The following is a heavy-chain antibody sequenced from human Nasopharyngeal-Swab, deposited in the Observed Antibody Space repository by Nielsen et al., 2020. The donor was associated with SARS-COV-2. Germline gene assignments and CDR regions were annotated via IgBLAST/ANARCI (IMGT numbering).Heavy chain of an antibody. CDR2: IYSGGST. Sequence: GESLKISCAASGFTVSSNYMSWVRQAPGKGLEWVSVIYSGGSTYYADSVKGRFTISRDNAKNTLYLQMNSLRAEDTAVYYCARGTFSSGLTHWGQGTLVTVSS. J-gene: IGHJ4*02. V-gene: IGHV3-53*01. CDR1: GFTVSSNY. D-gene: IGHD3-22*01. CDR3: ARGTFSSGLTH.